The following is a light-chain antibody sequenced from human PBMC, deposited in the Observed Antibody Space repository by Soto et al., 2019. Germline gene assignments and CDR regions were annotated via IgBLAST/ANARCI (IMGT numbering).Light chain of an antibody. CDR3: QQYNNWPPWT. J-gene: IGKJ1*01. V-gene: IGKV3-15*01. Sequence: EIVMTQSPATLSVSPGERATLSCRASQSVGSDLAWYQHTPGQTPRILIYGASTRATGIPGRFSGSGSGTEFTIPISSLQSEDFAVYFCQQYNNWPPWTFGQGTKV. CDR2: GAS. CDR1: QSVGSD.